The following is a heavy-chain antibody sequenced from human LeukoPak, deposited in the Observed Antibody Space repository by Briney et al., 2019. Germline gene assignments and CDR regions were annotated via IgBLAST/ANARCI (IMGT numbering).Heavy chain of an antibody. CDR3: AKEHWDGAAGGFDY. Sequence: PGGSLRLSCAASGFTFSDYYMSWIRQAPGKGLEWVSVSGSDGRAYYADSVKGRFTISRDNSKNTLYLQMNSLRAEDTAVYYCAKEHWDGAAGGFDYWGQGTLVTVSS. CDR1: GFTFSDYY. J-gene: IGHJ4*02. D-gene: IGHD6-25*01. CDR2: SGSDGRA. V-gene: IGHV3-23*01.